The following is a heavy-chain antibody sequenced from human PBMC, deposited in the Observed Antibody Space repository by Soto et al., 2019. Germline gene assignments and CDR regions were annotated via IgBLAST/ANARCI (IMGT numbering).Heavy chain of an antibody. CDR1: GFTFSSYG. CDR2: IWYDGSNK. J-gene: IGHJ3*02. CDR3: AKDEVATIHDAFDI. D-gene: IGHD5-12*01. V-gene: IGHV3-33*06. Sequence: GGSLRLSCAASGFTFSSYGMHWVRQAPGKGLEWVAVIWYDGSNKYYADSVKGRFTISRDNSKNTLYLQMNSLRAEDTAVYYCAKDEVATIHDAFDIWGQGTMVTVSS.